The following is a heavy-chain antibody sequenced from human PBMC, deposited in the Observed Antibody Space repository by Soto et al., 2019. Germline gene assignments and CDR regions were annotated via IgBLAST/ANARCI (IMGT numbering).Heavy chain of an antibody. CDR1: GGSFSGYY. Sequence: SETLSLTCAVYGGSFSGYYWSWIRQPPGKGLEWIGEINHSGSTNYNPSLKSRVTISVDTSKNQFSLKLSSVTAADTAVYYCARGRITMVRGRNWFDPWGQGTLVTVSS. V-gene: IGHV4-34*01. CDR2: INHSGST. CDR3: ARGRITMVRGRNWFDP. J-gene: IGHJ5*02. D-gene: IGHD3-10*01.